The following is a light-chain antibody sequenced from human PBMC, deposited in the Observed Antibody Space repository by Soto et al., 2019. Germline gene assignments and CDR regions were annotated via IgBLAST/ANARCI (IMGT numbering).Light chain of an antibody. J-gene: IGLJ2*01. Sequence: QSALTQPPSASGSPGQSVTISCTGTTSDVGAYNYLSWYQQHPGKAPKLMIYDVSERPSGVPDRFSGSKAGNTASLTVSGLRAEDEADYYCLLYHGGALVFGGGTKLTVL. CDR1: TSDVGAYNY. V-gene: IGLV2-8*01. CDR3: LLYHGGALV. CDR2: DVS.